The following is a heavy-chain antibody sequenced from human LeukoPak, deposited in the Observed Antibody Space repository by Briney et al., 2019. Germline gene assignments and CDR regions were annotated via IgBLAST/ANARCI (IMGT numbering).Heavy chain of an antibody. Sequence: PGGSLRRSCAVSGFTVSDNYMTWVRQAPGKGLEWVSLVYSGGSTYHADSVKGQFTISRDNSKNTLYLQMNSLRAEDTAVYYCARGYSGNSFNYWGQGALVTVSS. CDR3: ARGYSGNSFNY. D-gene: IGHD4-23*01. CDR2: VYSGGST. CDR1: GFTVSDNY. J-gene: IGHJ4*02. V-gene: IGHV3-53*01.